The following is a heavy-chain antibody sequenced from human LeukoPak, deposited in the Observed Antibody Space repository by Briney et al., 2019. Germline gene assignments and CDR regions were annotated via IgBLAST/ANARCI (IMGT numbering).Heavy chain of an antibody. J-gene: IGHJ4*02. Sequence: GGSLRLSCSASGFTFSTLPMHWVRQAPGKGLEWVALISNDGSNKYYADSVKGRFTISRDNSKNTLYLQMNSLRAEDTAVYYCAKGLAGSYTNLWNYLDYWGQGTLVTVSS. CDR3: AKGLAGSYTNLWNYLDY. CDR2: ISNDGSNK. CDR1: GFTFSTLP. V-gene: IGHV3-30*04. D-gene: IGHD2-21*01.